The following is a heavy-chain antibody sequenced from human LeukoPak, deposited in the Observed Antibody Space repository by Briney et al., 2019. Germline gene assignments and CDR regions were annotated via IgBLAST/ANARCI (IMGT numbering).Heavy chain of an antibody. J-gene: IGHJ4*02. CDR2: LYIGGNT. V-gene: IGHV3-53*01. Sequence: QSGGSLRLSCVASGFSFSNNYMNWVRQAPGEGLEWVSALYIGGNTYYVDSVRGRFTISRDNSKNTLYLQMNSLRAEDTAIYYCMAAAGYSYGQCWGQGTLVTVSS. CDR1: GFSFSNNY. CDR3: MAAAGYSYGQC. D-gene: IGHD5-18*01.